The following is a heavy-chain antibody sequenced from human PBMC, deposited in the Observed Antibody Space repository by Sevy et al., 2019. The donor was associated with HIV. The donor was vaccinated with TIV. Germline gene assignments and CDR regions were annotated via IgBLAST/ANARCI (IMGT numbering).Heavy chain of an antibody. Sequence: GGSLRLSCAASVLTFSDYYMSWIRQAPGKGLEWLSYISSSGTTLYSADSVKGRFAISRDNAKNSLYLQMNSLRAEDTAVYFCVGRRYSYTYSWSYHFDYWGQGALVTVSS. CDR3: VGRRYSYTYSWSYHFDY. J-gene: IGHJ4*02. V-gene: IGHV3-11*01. D-gene: IGHD5-18*01. CDR2: ISSSGTTL. CDR1: VLTFSDYY.